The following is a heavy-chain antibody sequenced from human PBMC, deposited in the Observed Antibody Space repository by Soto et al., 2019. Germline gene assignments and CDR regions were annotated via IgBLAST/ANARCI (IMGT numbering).Heavy chain of an antibody. J-gene: IGHJ4*02. CDR3: ATTIQLTFDY. CDR1: GGSISSSSYY. V-gene: IGHV4-39*01. CDR2: IYYSGST. Sequence: PSETLTLTCTVSGGSISSSSYYWGWIRQPPGKGLEWIGSIYYSGSTYYNPSLKSRVTISVDTSKNQFSLKLSSVTAADTAVYYCATTIQLTFDYWGQGTLVTVSS.